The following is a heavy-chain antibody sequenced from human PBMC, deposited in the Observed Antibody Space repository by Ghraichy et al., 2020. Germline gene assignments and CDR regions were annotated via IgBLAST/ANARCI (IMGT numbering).Heavy chain of an antibody. CDR3: ARVLYSSSWSPSNIDY. CDR1: GFTFSSYN. CDR2: ISSSSSYI. D-gene: IGHD6-13*01. J-gene: IGHJ4*02. V-gene: IGHV3-21*01. Sequence: GGSLRLSCAASGFTFSSYNMNWVRQAPGKGLEWVSSISSSSSYIYYADSVKGRFTISRDNAKNSLYLQMNILRAEDTAVYYCARVLYSSSWSPSNIDYWGQGTLVTVSA.